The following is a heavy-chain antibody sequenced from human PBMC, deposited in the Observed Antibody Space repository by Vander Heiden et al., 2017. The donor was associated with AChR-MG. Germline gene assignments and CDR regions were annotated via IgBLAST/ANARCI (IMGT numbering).Heavy chain of an antibody. CDR1: GGSCRGYY. Sequence: QEQLQQWSAGLLQPSETLSLTCAVYGGSCRGYYWICIRQPPGKGLEWIEEINHSGSTNYNPSLKSRVTISVDTSKNQFSLKLSSVTAADTAVYYCARGIKVPRYCSSTSCPYNWFDPWGQGTLVTVSS. V-gene: IGHV4-34*01. D-gene: IGHD2-2*01. CDR2: INHSGST. J-gene: IGHJ5*02. CDR3: ARGIKVPRYCSSTSCPYNWFDP.